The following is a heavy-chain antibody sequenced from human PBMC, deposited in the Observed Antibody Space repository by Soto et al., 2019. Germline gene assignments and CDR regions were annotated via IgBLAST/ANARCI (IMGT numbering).Heavy chain of an antibody. CDR1: GFSFSYYA. CDR2: ISESGGST. Sequence: GGSLRLSCAASGFSFSYYAMSWVRQSPGKGLEWVSVISESGGSTHYADSVRGRFTVSRDNSKNSLSLRMNSLRDEDTAVYFCAKRSPYSSGWYSPIFDYWGQGALVTVSS. J-gene: IGHJ4*02. V-gene: IGHV3-23*01. D-gene: IGHD6-13*01. CDR3: AKRSPYSSGWYSPIFDY.